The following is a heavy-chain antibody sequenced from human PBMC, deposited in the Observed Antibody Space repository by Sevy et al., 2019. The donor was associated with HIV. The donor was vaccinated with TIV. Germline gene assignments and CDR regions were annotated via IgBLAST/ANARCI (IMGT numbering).Heavy chain of an antibody. CDR1: GFTFSSYV. V-gene: IGHV3-23*01. CDR3: ANQYSSGWTGAFDI. Sequence: GGSLRLSCVGSGFTFSSYVMSWVRQAPGKGLEWVSSITGSGRSTHSADSVKGRFTISRDNSKKTLYLQMNSLRAEETAVYYCANQYSSGWTGAFDIWGQGTMVTVSS. CDR2: ITGSGRST. D-gene: IGHD6-19*01. J-gene: IGHJ3*02.